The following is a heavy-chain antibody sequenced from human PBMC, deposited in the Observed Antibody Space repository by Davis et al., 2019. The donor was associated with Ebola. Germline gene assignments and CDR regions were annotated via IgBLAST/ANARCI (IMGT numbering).Heavy chain of an antibody. V-gene: IGHV4-59*01. CDR3: ARIKMATIDY. CDR2: IYYSGST. Sequence: SETLSLTCTVSGGSISSYYWSWIRQPPGKGLEWIGYIYYSGSTDYNPSLKSRVTMSVDTSKNQFSLKLSSVTAADTAVYYCARIKMATIDYWGQGILVTVSS. CDR1: GGSISSYY. D-gene: IGHD5-24*01. J-gene: IGHJ4*02.